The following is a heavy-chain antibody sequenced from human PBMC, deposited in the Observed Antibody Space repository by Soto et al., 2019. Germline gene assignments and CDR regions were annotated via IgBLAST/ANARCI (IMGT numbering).Heavy chain of an antibody. CDR1: SAPVSSSTYT. J-gene: IGHJ6*02. CDR2: IYYSGST. Sequence: QLQLQESGPGLVKTSETLSLTCTVSSAPVSSSTYTWGWIRQPPGKGLEWIGSIYYSGSTYYNPSRNSRVTVSGEPSKNQFAPKVTSVTATDTAVYYCARLHGYCISSSCHGHYAMDVWGQGTTVTVSS. CDR3: ARLHGYCISSSCHGHYAMDV. V-gene: IGHV4-39*01. D-gene: IGHD2-2*01.